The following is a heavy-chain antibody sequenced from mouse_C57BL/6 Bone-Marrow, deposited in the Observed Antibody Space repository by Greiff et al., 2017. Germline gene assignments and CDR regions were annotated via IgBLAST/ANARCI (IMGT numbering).Heavy chain of an antibody. CDR3: EKLSILLRGDY. D-gene: IGHD1-1*01. CDR1: GYTFTGYR. V-gene: IGHV1-9*01. CDR2: ILPGSGST. J-gene: IGHJ4*01. Sequence: QVQLQQSGAELMKPGASVKLSCKASGYTFTGYRIEWVKQRPGHGLEWIGEILPGSGSTNYNEKFKGKATFTADTSSNTAYMQLSSLTTEDSAVYYGEKLSILLRGDYWGQGTSVTVSS.